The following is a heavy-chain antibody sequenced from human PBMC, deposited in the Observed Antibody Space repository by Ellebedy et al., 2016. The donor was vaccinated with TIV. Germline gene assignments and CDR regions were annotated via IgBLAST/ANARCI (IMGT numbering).Heavy chain of an antibody. V-gene: IGHV3-23*01. J-gene: IGHJ4*02. D-gene: IGHD3/OR15-3a*01. CDR3: ARDSRLGHGDY. CDR2: ISVSGSDT. CDR1: GFTFSIYA. Sequence: PGGSLRLSCAGSGFTFSIYAMTWVRQAPGKGLEWVSSISVSGSDTYYADSVKGRFTISRDNSKNTVYLQMNSLRVEDTAIFYCARDSRLGHGDYWGQGTLVTVSS.